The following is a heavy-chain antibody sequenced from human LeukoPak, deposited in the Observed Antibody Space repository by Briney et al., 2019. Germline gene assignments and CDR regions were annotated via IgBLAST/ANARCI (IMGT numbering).Heavy chain of an antibody. CDR1: GCSISSYY. D-gene: IGHD4-11*01. CDR3: ASGYSNSAPFDP. CDR2: IYTSGST. J-gene: IGHJ5*02. Sequence: SETLSLTCTVSGCSISSYYLNWIRQPAGKGLEWIGRIYTSGSTNYNPSLKSRVTISVDKSKNQFSLKLSSVTAAATAVYYCASGYSNSAPFDPWGQGTLVTVSS. V-gene: IGHV4-4*07.